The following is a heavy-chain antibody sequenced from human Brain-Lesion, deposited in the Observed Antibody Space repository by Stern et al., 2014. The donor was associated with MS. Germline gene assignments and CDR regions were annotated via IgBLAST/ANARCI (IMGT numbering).Heavy chain of an antibody. CDR1: GGSISSSSYY. V-gene: IGHV4-39*01. CDR2: IYYRGST. D-gene: IGHD3-10*01. Sequence: VQLEESGPGLVKPSETLSLTCTVSGGSISSSSYYWGWIRQPPGKGLEWIGSIYYRGSTYYNPSLTSRVTISMETSKTQFSLQLSSVTAADTAVYFCAKLWLGELPESPFDYWGQGTLVTVSS. J-gene: IGHJ4*02. CDR3: AKLWLGELPESPFDY.